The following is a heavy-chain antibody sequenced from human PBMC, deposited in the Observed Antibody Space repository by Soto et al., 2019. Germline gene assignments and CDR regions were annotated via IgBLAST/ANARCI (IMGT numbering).Heavy chain of an antibody. CDR1: GCTFTSYY. Sequence: ASVKVSCKASGCTFTSYYMHWVRQAPGQVLEGMGIINPSGGSRSYAQKFQGRVTMTSNTATITAYMELSSLRSEDTAVYCCAGETVSGVEYWGQGAMVTVSS. CDR3: AGETVSGVEY. V-gene: IGHV1-46*01. D-gene: IGHD6-19*01. CDR2: INPSGGSR. J-gene: IGHJ4*02.